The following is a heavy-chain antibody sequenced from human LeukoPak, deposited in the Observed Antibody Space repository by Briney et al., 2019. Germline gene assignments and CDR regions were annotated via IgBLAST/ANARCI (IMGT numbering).Heavy chain of an antibody. CDR1: GGSIGSRAYY. Sequence: PSQTLSLTCTVSGGSIGSRAYYWSWIRQPAGKGLEYIGRIYTDGSPNHNPSLKSRVTIPVDTSKNQFSLKLSSVTAADTAVYYCAREMASYAFDIWGQGTMVTVSS. V-gene: IGHV4-61*02. CDR3: AREMASYAFDI. D-gene: IGHD5-24*01. J-gene: IGHJ3*02. CDR2: IYTDGSP.